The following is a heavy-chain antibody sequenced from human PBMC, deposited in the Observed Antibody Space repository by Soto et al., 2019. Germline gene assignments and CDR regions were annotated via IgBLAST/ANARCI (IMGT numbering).Heavy chain of an antibody. CDR1: GFTFNDYA. CDR2: INENSGSL. CDR3: AKDSHRSLDY. J-gene: IGHJ4*02. V-gene: IGHV3-9*01. Sequence: EVQLVESGGNLVQPGRSLRLSCATSGFTFNDYAMHWVRQAPGKGLEWVSSINENSGSLDYADSVRGRFTISRDNAKNSVYLQINSLRTEDTALYYCAKDSHRSLDYWGQGNPGTVP. D-gene: IGHD1-26*01.